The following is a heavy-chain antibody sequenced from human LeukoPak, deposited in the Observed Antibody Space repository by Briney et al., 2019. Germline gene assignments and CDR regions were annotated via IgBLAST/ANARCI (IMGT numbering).Heavy chain of an antibody. J-gene: IGHJ4*02. D-gene: IGHD6-13*01. Sequence: SETLSLTCTVSGGSISSYHWSWIRQPPGKGLEWIGYIFYSGSTDYNPFLKSRVTISVDTSKNQFSLKLISMTAADTAVYYCARKFISNWSFDYWGQGTLVTVSS. CDR2: IFYSGST. CDR1: GGSISSYH. CDR3: ARKFISNWSFDY. V-gene: IGHV4-59*08.